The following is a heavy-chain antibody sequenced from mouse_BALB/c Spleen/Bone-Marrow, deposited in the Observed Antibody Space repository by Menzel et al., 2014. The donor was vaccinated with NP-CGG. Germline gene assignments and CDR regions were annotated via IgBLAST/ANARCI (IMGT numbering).Heavy chain of an antibody. V-gene: IGHV5-9-3*01. CDR1: GFTFSSYA. CDR3: ARPRFAY. Sequence: EVQVVESGGGLVKPGGSLKLSCAASGFTFSSYAMSWVRQTPEKRLGWVATISSGGSYTYYPDSVKGRFTISRDNAKNTLYLQMSSLRSEDTAMYYCARPRFAYWGQGTLVTVSA. J-gene: IGHJ3*01. CDR2: ISSGGSYT.